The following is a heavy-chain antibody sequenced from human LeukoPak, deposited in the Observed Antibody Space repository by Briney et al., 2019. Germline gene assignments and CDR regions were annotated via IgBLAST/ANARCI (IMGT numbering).Heavy chain of an antibody. CDR2: VYHSGST. CDR1: DGSISSSNW. D-gene: IGHD5-18*01. Sequence: PSGTLSLTCAVSDGSISSSNWWSWVRQPPGKELEWIGEVYHSGSTNCNPSLKSRVTISVDKSKNQFSLKLSSVTAADTAVYYCRGCFSGTAMDDAFDIWGQGTMVTVSS. CDR3: RGCFSGTAMDDAFDI. V-gene: IGHV4-4*02. J-gene: IGHJ3*02.